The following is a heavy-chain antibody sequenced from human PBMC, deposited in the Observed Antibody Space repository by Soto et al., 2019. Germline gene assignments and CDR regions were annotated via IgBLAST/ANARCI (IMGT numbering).Heavy chain of an antibody. CDR1: GFTFSDYY. J-gene: IGHJ4*02. CDR3: ASGTTGAFFVY. D-gene: IGHD2-8*02. V-gene: IGHV3-11*01. Sequence: QVQLVESGGGLVKPGGSLRLSCAASGFTFSDYYMSWIRQAPGKGLEWVSYISSRSSTIFYADSVKGRFTIPRDNVKNPLYLQMNSLRAEDTAVYYCASGTTGAFFVYWGQGILVTVSS. CDR2: ISSRSSTI.